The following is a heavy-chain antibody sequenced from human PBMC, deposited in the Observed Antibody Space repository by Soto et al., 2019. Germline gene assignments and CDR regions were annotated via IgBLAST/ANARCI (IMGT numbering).Heavy chain of an antibody. CDR1: GGSISSGDYY. CDR3: ARGEVVAAHRDAFDI. J-gene: IGHJ3*02. D-gene: IGHD2-15*01. Sequence: SETLSLTCTVSGGSISSGDYYWSWIRQPPGKGLEWIGYIYYSGSTYYNPSLKSRVTISVDTSKNQFSLKLSSVTAADTAVYYCARGEVVAAHRDAFDIWGQGTMVTVSS. V-gene: IGHV4-30-4*01. CDR2: IYYSGST.